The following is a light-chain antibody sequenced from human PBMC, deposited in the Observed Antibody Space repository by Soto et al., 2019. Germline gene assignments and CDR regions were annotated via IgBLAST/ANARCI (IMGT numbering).Light chain of an antibody. J-gene: IGLJ1*01. CDR1: SSDVGGYNS. Sequence: QSALTQPASVSGSPGQSITISCTGTSSDVGGYNSVSWYQQHPGKAPKLMIYEVSNRHSGVSNRFSGSKSGNTASLTISGLQVEDEADYYCSSYTTSSTLYVFGTGTKLTVL. CDR2: EVS. CDR3: SSYTTSSTLYV. V-gene: IGLV2-14*01.